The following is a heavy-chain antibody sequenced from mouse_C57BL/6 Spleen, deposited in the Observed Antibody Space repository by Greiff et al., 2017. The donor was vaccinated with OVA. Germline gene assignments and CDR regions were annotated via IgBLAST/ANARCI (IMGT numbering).Heavy chain of an antibody. Sequence: VQLQQPGAELVKPGASVKLSCKASGYTFTSYWMQWVKQRPGQGLEWIGEIDPSDSYTNYNQKFKGKATLTVDTSSSTAYMQLSSLTSEDSAVYYCARGELASYYFDYWGQGTTLTVSS. CDR1: GYTFTSYW. CDR2: IDPSDSYT. D-gene: IGHD4-1*01. J-gene: IGHJ2*01. CDR3: ARGELASYYFDY. V-gene: IGHV1-50*01.